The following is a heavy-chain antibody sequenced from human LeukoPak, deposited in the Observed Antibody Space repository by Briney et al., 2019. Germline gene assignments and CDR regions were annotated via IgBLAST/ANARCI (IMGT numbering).Heavy chain of an antibody. D-gene: IGHD2-2*03. Sequence: GESLKIPCKGSGYSITSYWIVWVRQLPGKGLEWMGIIYPGDSDTRYSPSFQEQVTISADKSTSTAYLQWISLKDSDTAMYYCARSGYCSSTSCYAPTYNWFDPWGQGTLVTVSS. J-gene: IGHJ5*02. V-gene: IGHV5-51*01. CDR2: IYPGDSDT. CDR1: GYSITSYW. CDR3: ARSGYCSSTSCYAPTYNWFDP.